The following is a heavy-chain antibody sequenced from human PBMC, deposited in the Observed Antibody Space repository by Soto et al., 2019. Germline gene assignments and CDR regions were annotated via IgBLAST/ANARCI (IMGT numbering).Heavy chain of an antibody. V-gene: IGHV1-3*01. D-gene: IGHD2-2*01. J-gene: IGHJ5*02. CDR2: INAGNGNT. CDR3: AREWNRVVVVPAARYWFDP. CDR1: GYTFTSYS. Sequence: GASVKVSCKASGYTFTSYSMHWVRQAPGQRLEWMGWINAGNGNTKYSQKFQGRVTITRDTSASTAYMELSSLRSEDTAVYYCAREWNRVVVVPAARYWFDPWGQGTLVTVSS.